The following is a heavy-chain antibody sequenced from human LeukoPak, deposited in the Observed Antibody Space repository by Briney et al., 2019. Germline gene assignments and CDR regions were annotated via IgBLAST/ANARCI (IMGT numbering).Heavy chain of an antibody. CDR2: ISSSGSTI. V-gene: IGHV3-11*04. D-gene: IGHD5-24*01. Sequence: GGSLRLSCAASGFTFSDYYMSWIRQTPGKGLEWVSYISSSGSTIYYADSVKGRFTISRDNAKNSLYLQMNSLRAEDTAVYYCARSTVGGDGYIFFDYWGQGTLVTVSS. J-gene: IGHJ4*02. CDR3: ARSTVGGDGYIFFDY. CDR1: GFTFSDYY.